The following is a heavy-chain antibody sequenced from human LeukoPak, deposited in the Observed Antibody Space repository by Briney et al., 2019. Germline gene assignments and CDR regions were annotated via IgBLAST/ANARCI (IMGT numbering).Heavy chain of an antibody. CDR1: GYTFTGYY. V-gene: IGHV1-46*04. Sequence: GASVKASCKASGYTFTGYYMHWVRQAPGQGLEWMGLINPTGGPTSYAQNLQGRVVITRDTSTSTVYMELSGLTSEDTAVYFCARDYKAAVGFFDYWGQGTLVTVSS. J-gene: IGHJ4*02. CDR2: INPTGGPT. CDR3: ARDYKAAVGFFDY. D-gene: IGHD6-13*01.